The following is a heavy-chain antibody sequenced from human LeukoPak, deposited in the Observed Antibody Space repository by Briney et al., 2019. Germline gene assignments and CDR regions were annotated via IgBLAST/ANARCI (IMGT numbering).Heavy chain of an antibody. CDR2: ISGSGDST. CDR1: GFTFSSYA. Sequence: GGSLRLSCAASGFTFSSYAMSWVRQAPGKGLEWVSGISGSGDSTYYADSVKGRFTISRDNSKNTLYLQMNSLRAEDTAVYYCAKDMAVAGYYYYGMDVWGQGTTVTVSS. V-gene: IGHV3-23*01. CDR3: AKDMAVAGYYYYGMDV. J-gene: IGHJ6*02. D-gene: IGHD6-19*01.